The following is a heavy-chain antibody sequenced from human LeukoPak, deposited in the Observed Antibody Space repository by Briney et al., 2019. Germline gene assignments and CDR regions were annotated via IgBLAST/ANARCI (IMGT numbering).Heavy chain of an antibody. D-gene: IGHD3-10*01. Sequence: PSQTLSLTCTVSGGSISSGGYYWSWIRQPPGKGLEWIGYIYYSGSTNYNPSLKSRVTISVDTSKNQFSLKLSSVTAADTAVYYRARVAYYGSGSYYPDYWGQGTLVTVSS. CDR1: GGSISSGGYY. CDR2: IYYSGST. V-gene: IGHV4-61*08. CDR3: ARVAYYGSGSYYPDY. J-gene: IGHJ4*02.